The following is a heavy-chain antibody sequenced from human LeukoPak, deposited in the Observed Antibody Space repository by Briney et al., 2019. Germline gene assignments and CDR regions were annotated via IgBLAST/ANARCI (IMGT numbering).Heavy chain of an antibody. CDR3: ARGFDCSSYSCSCMDF. CDR2: ISGGGQT. J-gene: IGHJ6*02. CDR1: GFTFSSYA. Sequence: GGSLRLSCAASGFTFSSYAMSWIRQSPGKGLECISYISGGGQTYYAGAVKGRFTISRDNAKNSLFLQMNSLRAEDTALYYCARGFDCSSYSCSCMDFWGQGTTVTVSS. V-gene: IGHV3-11*01. D-gene: IGHD2-2*01.